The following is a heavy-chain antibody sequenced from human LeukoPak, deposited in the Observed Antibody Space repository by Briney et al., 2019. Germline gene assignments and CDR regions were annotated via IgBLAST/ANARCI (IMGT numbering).Heavy chain of an antibody. V-gene: IGHV4-59*01. CDR1: GGSISSYY. Sequence: SETLSLTCTVSGGSISSYYWSWIRQPPGKGLEWIGYIYYSGSTNYNPSLKSRVTISVDTSKNQFSLKLSSVTAADTAVYYCARGYGYGTGHDASDIWGQGTMVTVSS. CDR3: ARGYGYGTGHDASDI. CDR2: IYYSGST. D-gene: IGHD5-18*01. J-gene: IGHJ3*02.